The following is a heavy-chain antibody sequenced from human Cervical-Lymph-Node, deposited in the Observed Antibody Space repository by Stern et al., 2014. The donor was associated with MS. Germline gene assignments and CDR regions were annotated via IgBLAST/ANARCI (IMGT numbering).Heavy chain of an antibody. CDR3: ARGPYIVVVTEIPYWYFDL. CDR2: INPNSGGT. D-gene: IGHD2-21*02. J-gene: IGHJ2*01. Sequence: VQLVESGAEVKKPGASVKVSCKASGNTFTGYYMHWVRQAPGQGLEWMGWINPNSGGTNYVQKFQGRVTMTRDTSISTAYMEVSRLRSDDTAVYYCARGPYIVVVTEIPYWYFDLWGRGTLVTVSS. V-gene: IGHV1-2*02. CDR1: GNTFTGYY.